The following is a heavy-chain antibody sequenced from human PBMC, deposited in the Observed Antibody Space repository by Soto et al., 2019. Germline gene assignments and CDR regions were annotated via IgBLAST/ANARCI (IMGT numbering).Heavy chain of an antibody. D-gene: IGHD6-6*01. J-gene: IGHJ4*02. CDR1: GFTFSSYA. CDR2: ISGSGGST. V-gene: IGHV3-23*01. Sequence: EVQLLESGGGLVQPGGSLRLSCAASGFTFSSYAMSWVRQAPGKGLEWVSAISGSGGSTYYADSVKGRFTISRDNPKNTLYLQMNSLRAEDTAVYYCAKDRRYSSSSRTFDSWGQGTLVTVSS. CDR3: AKDRRYSSSSRTFDS.